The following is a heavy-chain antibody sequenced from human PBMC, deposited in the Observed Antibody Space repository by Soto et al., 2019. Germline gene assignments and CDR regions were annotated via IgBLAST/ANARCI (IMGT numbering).Heavy chain of an antibody. D-gene: IGHD3-3*01. J-gene: IGHJ4*02. CDR2: ISGSGGST. CDR1: GFTFSSYA. V-gene: IGHV3-23*01. Sequence: EVQLLESGGGLVQPGGSLRLSCAASGFTFSSYAMSWVRQAPGKGLEWVSAISGSGGSTYYADSVKGRFTISRDNSKNTLYLQMNSLRAEDTAVYYCAKVAGVPDAYDFWSGYPDYTFDYWGQGTLVTVSS. CDR3: AKVAGVPDAYDFWSGYPDYTFDY.